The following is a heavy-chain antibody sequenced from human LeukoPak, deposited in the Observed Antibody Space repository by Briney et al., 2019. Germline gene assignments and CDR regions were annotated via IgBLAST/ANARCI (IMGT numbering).Heavy chain of an antibody. D-gene: IGHD3-9*01. J-gene: IGHJ4*02. CDR1: GFSLSSYA. Sequence: GRSLRLSCAASGFSLSSYATQWVRQAPGKGPEWVSGISEDATNKYHADSVKGRFTISRDNSKNTLHLQMDSLRPEDTAVYYCARSMRGYAILTGYFDYWGQGTLVTVSS. CDR2: ISEDATNK. CDR3: ARSMRGYAILTGYFDY. V-gene: IGHV3-30-3*01.